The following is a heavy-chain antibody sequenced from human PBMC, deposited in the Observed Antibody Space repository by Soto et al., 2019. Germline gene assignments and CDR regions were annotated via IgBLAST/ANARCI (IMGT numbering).Heavy chain of an antibody. CDR3: ARGGVCGSARQYHFWSGYPRYYHGMDV. V-gene: IGHV1-18*01. Sequence: GASGKVCCKASGYTFTSYGISWVRQAPGQGLEWMGWISAYNGNTNYAQKLQGRVTMTTDTSTSTAYMELRSLRSDDTAVYYCARGGVCGSARQYHFWSGYPRYYHGMDVWVQGTTVT. CDR2: ISAYNGNT. D-gene: IGHD3-3*01. J-gene: IGHJ6*02. CDR1: GYTFTSYG.